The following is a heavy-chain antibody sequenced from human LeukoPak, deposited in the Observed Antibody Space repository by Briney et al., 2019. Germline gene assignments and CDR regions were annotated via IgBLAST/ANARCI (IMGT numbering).Heavy chain of an antibody. CDR1: GYTFTDYY. V-gene: IGHV1-2*02. Sequence: ASVTVSCKASGYTFTDYYMHWVRQAPGQGLEWMGWINPNSGDTNYAQKFQGRVTMTRDTSISTAHMELSRLRSDDTAVYYCARANFLYCSSTTCLFDYWGQGTLVIVSS. J-gene: IGHJ4*02. D-gene: IGHD2-2*01. CDR3: ARANFLYCSSTTCLFDY. CDR2: INPNSGDT.